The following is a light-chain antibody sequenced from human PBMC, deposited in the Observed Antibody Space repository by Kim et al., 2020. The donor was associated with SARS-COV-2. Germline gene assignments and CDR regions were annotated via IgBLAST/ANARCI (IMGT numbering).Light chain of an antibody. CDR3: QHWGT. J-gene: IGKJ1*01. CDR1: QNIANN. Sequence: EIEVTQSPATLSVSPGEGATLSCRASQNIANNLGWYQQKPGQPPRLLIYGASTRATGVPARFSCGGSGTEFTLTISSLQSEDFAVYYCQHWGTFGQGTKVDIK. V-gene: IGKV3-15*01. CDR2: GAS.